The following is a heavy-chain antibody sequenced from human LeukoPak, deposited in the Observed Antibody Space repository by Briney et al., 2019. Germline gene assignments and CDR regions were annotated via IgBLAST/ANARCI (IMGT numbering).Heavy chain of an antibody. CDR2: ISGSGGST. CDR1: GFTGSSNY. D-gene: IGHD3-3*01. CDR3: AKDHTYYDFWSGYYSDPNWFDP. V-gene: IGHV3-23*01. J-gene: IGHJ5*02. Sequence: GGALRLSCAASGFTGSSNYMSWVRQAPGEGVGWGSAISGSGGSTYYADSVKGRFTISRDNSKNTLYLQMNSQRAEDTAVYYCAKDHTYYDFWSGYYSDPNWFDPWGQGTLVTVSS.